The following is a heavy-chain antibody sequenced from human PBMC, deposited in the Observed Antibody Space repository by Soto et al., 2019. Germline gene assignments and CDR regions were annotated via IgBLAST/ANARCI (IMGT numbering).Heavy chain of an antibody. CDR1: GFTFSSYG. Sequence: QVQLVESGGGVVQPGRSLRLSCAASGFTFSSYGMHWVRQAPGKGLEWVAVIWYDGSNKYYADSVKGRFTISRDNSKNTLYLQMNSLRAEDTAVYYCASAGWELPDYWGQGTLVTVSS. CDR3: ASAGWELPDY. CDR2: IWYDGSNK. D-gene: IGHD1-26*01. V-gene: IGHV3-33*01. J-gene: IGHJ4*02.